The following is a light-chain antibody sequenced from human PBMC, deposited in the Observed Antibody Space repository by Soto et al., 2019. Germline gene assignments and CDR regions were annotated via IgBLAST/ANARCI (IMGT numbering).Light chain of an antibody. Sequence: EIVMTQSPATLSVSPGERATLSCRASQSVSSDLAWYHQKPGQAPRLLIYGASTRATGIPARFSGSGSGTDFTLTISSLEPEDSAVYYCQQRYDWLTFGGGTKVDI. J-gene: IGKJ4*01. CDR3: QQRYDWLT. CDR2: GAS. V-gene: IGKV3-11*01. CDR1: QSVSSD.